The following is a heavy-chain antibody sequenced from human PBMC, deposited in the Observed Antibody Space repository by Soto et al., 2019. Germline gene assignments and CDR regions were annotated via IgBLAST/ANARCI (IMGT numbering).Heavy chain of an antibody. CDR3: ARDASIANCGGDCYLLPYWYFDL. D-gene: IGHD2-21*02. J-gene: IGHJ2*01. Sequence: QVQLVESGGGLVKPGGSLRLSCAASGFTFSDYYMSWIRQAPGKGLEWVSYISSSSSYTNYADSVKGRFTISRDNAKNSLYLQMNSLRAEDTAVYYCARDASIANCGGDCYLLPYWYFDLWGRGTLVTVSS. CDR2: ISSSSSYT. CDR1: GFTFSDYY. V-gene: IGHV3-11*05.